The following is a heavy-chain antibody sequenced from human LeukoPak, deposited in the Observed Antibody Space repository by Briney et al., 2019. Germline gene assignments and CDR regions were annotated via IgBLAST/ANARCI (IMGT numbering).Heavy chain of an antibody. CDR3: AREDRGWYPAY. CDR2: ISYDGRDE. Sequence: PGGSLRLSCAASGFSFGDYAMHWVRQAPGKGLEWVALISYDGRDEYYADSVKGRFTISRDNPKNTVYLQMNSLRPEDKAVYCCAREDRGWYPAYWGQGTLVTVSS. J-gene: IGHJ4*02. D-gene: IGHD6-19*01. V-gene: IGHV3-30*04. CDR1: GFSFGDYA.